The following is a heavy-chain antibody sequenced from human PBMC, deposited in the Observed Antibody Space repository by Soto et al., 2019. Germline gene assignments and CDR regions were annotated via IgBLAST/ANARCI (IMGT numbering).Heavy chain of an antibody. D-gene: IGHD1-26*01. CDR2: ISGGGTYI. CDR1: EFTFSSYA. CDR3: ASGKSGSYDF. V-gene: IGHV3-21*01. J-gene: IGHJ4*02. Sequence: VGSLRLSCAASEFTFSSYALNWVRQAPGKGLEWVSSISGGGTYIYYADSVKGRFTISRDNAKNSLYLQMNSLRADDTAVYYCASGKSGSYDFWGQGTLVTVSS.